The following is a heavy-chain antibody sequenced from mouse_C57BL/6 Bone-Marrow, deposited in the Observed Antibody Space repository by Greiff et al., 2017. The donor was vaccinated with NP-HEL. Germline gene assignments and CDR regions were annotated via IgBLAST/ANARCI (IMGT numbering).Heavy chain of an antibody. CDR1: GYSITSGYY. CDR3: AREGGRWYFDV. J-gene: IGHJ1*03. D-gene: IGHD1-1*01. CDR2: ISYDGSN. V-gene: IGHV3-6*01. Sequence: DVHLVESGPGLVKPSQSLSLTCSVTGYSITSGYYRNWIRQFPGNKLEWMGYISYDGSNNYNPSLKNRISITRDTSKNQFFLKLNSVTTEDTATYYCAREGGRWYFDVWGTGTTVTVSS.